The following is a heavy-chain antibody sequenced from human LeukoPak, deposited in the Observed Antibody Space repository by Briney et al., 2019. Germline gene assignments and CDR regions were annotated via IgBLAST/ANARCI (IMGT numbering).Heavy chain of an antibody. CDR1: GFTFRIYA. J-gene: IGHJ4*02. Sequence: GGSLRLSCAGSGFTFRIYAMNWVRQAPGKGLEWVSSITSSSSYISYADSVKGRFTISRDNAKNSLYLHMSSLRVEDTAVYYCARGIVPAAFDFWGQGTLVTVSS. CDR2: ITSSSSYI. D-gene: IGHD2-2*01. CDR3: ARGIVPAAFDF. V-gene: IGHV3-21*01.